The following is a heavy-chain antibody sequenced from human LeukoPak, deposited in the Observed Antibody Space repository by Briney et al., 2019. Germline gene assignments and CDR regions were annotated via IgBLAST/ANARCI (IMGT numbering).Heavy chain of an antibody. D-gene: IGHD3-22*01. V-gene: IGHV4-31*03. CDR3: ARDGTDSSGYYFGY. Sequence: SETLSLTCTVSGGSIGGDTYYRSWIRQHPVKGLEWIGYIYYSGSTHYNPSLESRVTISVDTSKNQFSLELTSVTAADTAVYYCARDGTDSSGYYFGYWGQGTLVTVS. J-gene: IGHJ4*02. CDR1: GGSIGGDTYY. CDR2: IYYSGST.